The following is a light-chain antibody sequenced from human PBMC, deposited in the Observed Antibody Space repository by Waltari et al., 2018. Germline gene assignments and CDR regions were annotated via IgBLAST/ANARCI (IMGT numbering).Light chain of an antibody. CDR3: QQRSNWPRT. CDR2: DAS. CDR1: QSVSSY. J-gene: IGKJ1*01. Sequence: EIVLTQSPATLSLSPGERATSSCRASQSVSSYLAWFQQKPGQAPRLLIYDASSRATGIPARFSGSGSGTDFTLTISSLEPEDFAVYYCQQRSNWPRTFGQGTKVEI. V-gene: IGKV3-11*01.